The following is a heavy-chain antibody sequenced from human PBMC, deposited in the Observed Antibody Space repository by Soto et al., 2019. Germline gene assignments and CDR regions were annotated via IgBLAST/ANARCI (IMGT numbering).Heavy chain of an antibody. V-gene: IGHV2-70*11. D-gene: IGHD5-18*01. CDR2: IDWDDDK. J-gene: IGHJ4*02. CDR3: ARGGYSYGRQYFDY. CDR1: GFSLSTSGMC. Sequence: SGPTLVNPTQTLTLTCTFSGFSLSTSGMCVSWIRQPPGKALEWLARIDWDDDKYYSTSLKTRLTISKDTSKNQVVLTMTNMDPVDTATYYCARGGYSYGRQYFDYWGQGTLVTVSS.